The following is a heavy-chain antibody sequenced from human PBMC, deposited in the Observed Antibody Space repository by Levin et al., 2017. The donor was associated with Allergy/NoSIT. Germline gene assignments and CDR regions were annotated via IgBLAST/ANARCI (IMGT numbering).Heavy chain of an antibody. J-gene: IGHJ6*02. CDR1: GGTFSDYA. Sequence: SVKVSCKASGGTFSDYAISWVRQAPGQGLEWLGGIIPIFGTANYAQKFQGRVTITADESTSTAYMELSSLRSEDTAIYYCATPAHHVEKTMVDPATPRPYSGMDVWGQGTTVTVSS. CDR2: IIPIFGTA. CDR3: ATPAHHVEKTMVDPATPRPYSGMDV. V-gene: IGHV1-69*13. D-gene: IGHD3-10*01.